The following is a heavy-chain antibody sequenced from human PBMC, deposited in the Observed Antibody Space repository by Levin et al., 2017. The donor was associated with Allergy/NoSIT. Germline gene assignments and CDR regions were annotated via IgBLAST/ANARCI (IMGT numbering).Heavy chain of an antibody. V-gene: IGHV4-59*08. CDR1: GDSINNYY. CDR3: ARHRPNVDDEGDAFDV. J-gene: IGHJ3*01. D-gene: IGHD1-1*01. CDR2: IYNRGTP. Sequence: SETLSLTCTVSGDSINNYYWSWIRQSPGKGLEWIGYIYNRGTPNYNPSLKSRLTISMDASKNQFSLRQRSVTAADTAVYYCARHRPNVDDEGDAFDVWGQGTMVTVSS.